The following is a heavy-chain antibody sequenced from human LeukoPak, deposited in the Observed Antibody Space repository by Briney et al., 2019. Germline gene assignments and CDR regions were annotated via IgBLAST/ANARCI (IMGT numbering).Heavy chain of an antibody. CDR3: ARAWFSGYFGY. Sequence: PSETLSLTCTVSGGSISSYYWSWIRQPPGKGLEWTGYIYYSGSTNYNPSLKSRVTISVDTSKNQFSLKLSSVTAADTAVYYCARAWFSGYFGYWGQGTLVTVSS. CDR1: GGSISSYY. D-gene: IGHD3-10*01. CDR2: IYYSGST. V-gene: IGHV4-59*01. J-gene: IGHJ4*02.